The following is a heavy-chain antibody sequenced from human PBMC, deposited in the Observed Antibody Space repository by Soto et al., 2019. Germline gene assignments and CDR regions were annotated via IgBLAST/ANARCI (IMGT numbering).Heavy chain of an antibody. CDR1: GYTFTSYY. Sequence: GASVKVSCKASGYTFTSYYMHWVRQAPGQGLEWMGIINPSGGSTSYAQKFQGRVTMTRDTSTSTVYMELSSLRSEDTAVYYCASRLYGDYAYYGMDVWGQGTTVTVSS. V-gene: IGHV1-46*01. D-gene: IGHD4-17*01. CDR3: ASRLYGDYAYYGMDV. J-gene: IGHJ6*02. CDR2: INPSGGST.